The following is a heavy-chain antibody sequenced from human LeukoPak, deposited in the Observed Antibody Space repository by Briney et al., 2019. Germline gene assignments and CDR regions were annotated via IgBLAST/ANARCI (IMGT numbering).Heavy chain of an antibody. J-gene: IGHJ4*02. CDR2: IFYSGST. Sequence: PSETLSLTCTVSGGSISTSSYYWGWVRQPPGKGLEWIGNIFYSGSTYYSPSLKSRVTISLDTSRNQFSLKLNSVTAADTAVYYCARDYSGAGTVGATSGYWGQGTLVTVSS. CDR1: GGSISTSSYY. CDR3: ARDYSGAGTVGATSGY. D-gene: IGHD1-26*01. V-gene: IGHV4-39*02.